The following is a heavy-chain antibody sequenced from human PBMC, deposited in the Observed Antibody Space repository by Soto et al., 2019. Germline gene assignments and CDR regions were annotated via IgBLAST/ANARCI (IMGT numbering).Heavy chain of an antibody. V-gene: IGHV3-48*03. CDR1: GFTFSSYE. J-gene: IGHJ4*02. CDR2: ISSSATTI. D-gene: IGHD3-22*01. Sequence: GGSLRLSCAASGFTFSSYEMTWVRQAPGKGLEWVSYISSSATTIYYADSVKGRFTISRDNAKNSLYLHMNSLRAEDTAVYYCARVNFHSSVPNFDYSGQGTLVTVSS. CDR3: ARVNFHSSVPNFDY.